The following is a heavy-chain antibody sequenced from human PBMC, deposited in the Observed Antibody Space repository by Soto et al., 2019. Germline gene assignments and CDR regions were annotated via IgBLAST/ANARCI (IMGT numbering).Heavy chain of an antibody. CDR2: IIPIFGTA. V-gene: IGHV1-69*06. Sequence: SVKVTCKASGGTFSSYAISWVRQAPGQGLEWMGGIIPIFGTANYAQKFQGRVTITADKSTSTAYMELSSLRSEDTAVYYCAATYYYDSSGYLLLDYWGQGTLVTVSS. J-gene: IGHJ4*02. D-gene: IGHD3-22*01. CDR1: GGTFSSYA. CDR3: AATYYYDSSGYLLLDY.